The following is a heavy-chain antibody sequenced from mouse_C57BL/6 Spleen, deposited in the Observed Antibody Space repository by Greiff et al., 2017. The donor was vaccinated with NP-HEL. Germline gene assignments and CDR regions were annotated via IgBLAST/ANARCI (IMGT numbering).Heavy chain of an antibody. J-gene: IGHJ2*01. D-gene: IGHD3-2*02. CDR3: ARDSSGYVYFDY. V-gene: IGHV14-2*01. Sequence: EVQLQQSGAELVKPGASVKLSCTASGFNIKDYYMHWVKQRTEQGLEWIGRIDPEDGETKYAPKFPGKATITADTSSNTAYLQLSSLTSEDTAVYYCARDSSGYVYFDYWGQGTTLTVSA. CDR1: GFNIKDYY. CDR2: IDPEDGET.